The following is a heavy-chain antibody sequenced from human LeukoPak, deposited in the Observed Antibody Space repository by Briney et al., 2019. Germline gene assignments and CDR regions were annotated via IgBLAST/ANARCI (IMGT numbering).Heavy chain of an antibody. J-gene: IGHJ5*02. CDR2: IYTSGTI. D-gene: IGHD3-10*01. Sequence: SETLSLTCTVSGGSISSYYWSWIRQPAGTALEWIGRIYTSGTITYNPSLKSRVTISVDTSKNQFSLTLSSVTAADTAVYYCARDSGTTGEVKFDPWGQGTLVTVSS. CDR1: GGSISSYY. CDR3: ARDSGTTGEVKFDP. V-gene: IGHV4-4*07.